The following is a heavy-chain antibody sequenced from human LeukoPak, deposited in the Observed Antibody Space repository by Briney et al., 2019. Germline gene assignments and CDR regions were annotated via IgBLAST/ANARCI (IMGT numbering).Heavy chain of an antibody. CDR2: INPNSGGT. J-gene: IGHJ4*02. Sequence: ASVKVSCKAFGYTFTGYYMHWVRQAPGQGLEWMGWINPNSGGTNYAQKFQGRVTMPRDTSISTAYMELSRLRSDDTAVYYCATDGGGAGGHDYWGQGTLVTVSS. D-gene: IGHD2-8*02. CDR3: ATDGGGAGGHDY. V-gene: IGHV1-2*02. CDR1: GYTFTGYY.